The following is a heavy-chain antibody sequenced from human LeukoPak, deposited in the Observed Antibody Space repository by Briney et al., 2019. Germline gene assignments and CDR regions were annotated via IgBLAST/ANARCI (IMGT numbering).Heavy chain of an antibody. Sequence: PGGSLRLSCAPSGFIYDNYAMHWPRQAREKGPEWLFLIRGDANTRYYGDSMKGRITISRDNSKNSLYLHMNSLRTEDTALYYCAKDIGTGWDLDYWGQGTLVTVSS. D-gene: IGHD1-26*01. CDR2: IRGDANTR. V-gene: IGHV3-43*02. J-gene: IGHJ4*02. CDR1: GFIYDNYA. CDR3: AKDIGTGWDLDY.